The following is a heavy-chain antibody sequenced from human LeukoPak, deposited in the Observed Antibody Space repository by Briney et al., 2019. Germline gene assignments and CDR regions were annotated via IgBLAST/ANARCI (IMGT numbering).Heavy chain of an antibody. CDR1: GASISSGGYY. CDR3: ARHAYYDFWSGYSPFDY. D-gene: IGHD3-3*01. J-gene: IGHJ4*02. CDR2: IFYSGST. V-gene: IGHV4-31*03. Sequence: SETLSLTCTVSGASISSGGYYWSWIRQHPGVGLEWIGYIFYSGSTYYNPSLKSRVTISVDTSKNQFSLKLSSVTAADTAVYYCARHAYYDFWSGYSPFDYWGQGTLVTVSS.